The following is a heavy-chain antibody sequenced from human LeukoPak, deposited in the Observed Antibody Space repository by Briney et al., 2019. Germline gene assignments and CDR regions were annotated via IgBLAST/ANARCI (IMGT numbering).Heavy chain of an antibody. Sequence: SETLSLTCTVSGGSISSYYWSWIRQPPGKGLEWIGYIYYSGSTNYNPSLKSRVTISVDTSENQFSLKLSSVTAADTAVYYCARRRVTPSYFDYWGQGTLVTVSS. J-gene: IGHJ4*02. V-gene: IGHV4-59*08. D-gene: IGHD4-23*01. CDR1: GGSISSYY. CDR3: ARRRVTPSYFDY. CDR2: IYYSGST.